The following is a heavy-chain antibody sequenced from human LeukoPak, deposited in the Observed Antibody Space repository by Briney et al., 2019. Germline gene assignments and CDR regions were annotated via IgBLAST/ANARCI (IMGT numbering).Heavy chain of an antibody. Sequence: GGSLRLSCAASGFTFSSYGMNWVRQAPGKGLEWVANIKQDGSEKYYVDSVKGRFTISRDNAKNSLYLQMNSLRAEDTAVYYCARDRQTYYYDSSAYSSDYWGQGTLVTVSS. V-gene: IGHV3-7*01. CDR1: GFTFSSYG. D-gene: IGHD3-22*01. CDR2: IKQDGSEK. J-gene: IGHJ4*02. CDR3: ARDRQTYYYDSSAYSSDY.